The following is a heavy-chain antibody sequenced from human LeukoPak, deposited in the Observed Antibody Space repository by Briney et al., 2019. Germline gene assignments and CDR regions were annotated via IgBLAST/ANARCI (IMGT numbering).Heavy chain of an antibody. CDR1: GYSISSGYY. V-gene: IGHV4-38-2*01. CDR2: IYHSGST. D-gene: IGHD3-22*01. CDR3: ASVRGRSTYYYDSSGYYSDY. Sequence: SETLSLTCAVSGYSISSGYYWVWIRQPPGKGLEWIGSIYHSGSTYYNPSLKSRVTISVDTSKNQFSLKLSSVTAADTAVYYCASVRGRSTYYYDSSGYYSDYWGQGTLVTVSS. J-gene: IGHJ4*02.